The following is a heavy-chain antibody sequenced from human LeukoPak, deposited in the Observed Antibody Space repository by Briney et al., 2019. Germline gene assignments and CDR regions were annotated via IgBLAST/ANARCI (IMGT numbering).Heavy chain of an antibody. CDR3: ARLSLRQPSTVIKKASYYFDY. CDR2: FYFSGST. CDR1: GGSISSSSYY. V-gene: IGHV4-39*01. Sequence: SETLSLTCTVSGGSISSSSYYWGWIRQPPGKGLEWIGNFYFSGSTSYNPSLKSRVTISVDMSKSQFSLKLRSVTAADTAVYYCARLSLRQPSTVIKKASYYFDYWGQGTLVTVSS. D-gene: IGHD4-23*01. J-gene: IGHJ4*02.